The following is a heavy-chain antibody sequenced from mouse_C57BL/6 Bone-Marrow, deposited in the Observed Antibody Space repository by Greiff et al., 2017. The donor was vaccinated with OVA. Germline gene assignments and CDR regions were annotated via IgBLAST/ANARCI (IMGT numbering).Heavy chain of an antibody. CDR1: GFTFSDAW. J-gene: IGHJ3*01. V-gene: IGHV6-6*01. Sequence: EVQLVESGGGLVQPGGSMKLSCAASGFTFSDAWMDWVRQSPEKGLEWVAEIRNKANNHATYYAESVKGRFTISRDDSKSSVYLQMNSLRAEDTGFYYCTRAHYYGSSSRWFAYWGQGTLVTVSA. CDR2: IRNKANNHAT. CDR3: TRAHYYGSSSRWFAY. D-gene: IGHD1-1*01.